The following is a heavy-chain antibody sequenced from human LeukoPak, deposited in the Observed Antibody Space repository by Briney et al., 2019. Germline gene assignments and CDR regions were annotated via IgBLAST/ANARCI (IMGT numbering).Heavy chain of an antibody. Sequence: SETLSLTCIVSGGSMSSYYWNWIRQPPGKGLEWIGYIYYSGSTNYNPSLKSRVTISVDTSKNQFSLKLSSVTAADTAVYYCARGSYATGDAFDIWGQGTMVTVSS. V-gene: IGHV4-59*08. D-gene: IGHD1-26*01. CDR3: ARGSYATGDAFDI. J-gene: IGHJ3*02. CDR2: IYYSGST. CDR1: GGSMSSYY.